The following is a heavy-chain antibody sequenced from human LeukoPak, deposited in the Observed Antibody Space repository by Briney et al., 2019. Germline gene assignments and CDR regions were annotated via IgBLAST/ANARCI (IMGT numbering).Heavy chain of an antibody. CDR3: ARGRYYYDSSGYPLSSDY. CDR1: GFTFSSYS. J-gene: IGHJ4*02. V-gene: IGHV3-30*02. Sequence: GGSLRLSCAASGFTFSSYSMNWVRQAPGKGLEWVAFIRYDGSNKYYADSVKGRFTISRDNSKNTLYLQMNSLRAADTAVYYCARGRYYYDSSGYPLSSDYWGQGTLVTVSS. D-gene: IGHD3-22*01. CDR2: IRYDGSNK.